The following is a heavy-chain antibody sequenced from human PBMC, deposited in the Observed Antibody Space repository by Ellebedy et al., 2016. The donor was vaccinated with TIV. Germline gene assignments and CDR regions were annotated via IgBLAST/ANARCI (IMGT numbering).Heavy chain of an antibody. CDR3: ARGRSFN. CDR1: GFTFNSFA. V-gene: IGHV3-7*03. CDR2: IKQDGSEK. D-gene: IGHD3-10*01. Sequence: GESLKISCVASGFTFNSFAMSWVRQTPGKGLEWVAYIKQDGSEKYYVDSVKGRFTISRDNAKNSLYLQMNSLRAEDTAVYYCARGRSFNWGQGTLVTVSS. J-gene: IGHJ4*02.